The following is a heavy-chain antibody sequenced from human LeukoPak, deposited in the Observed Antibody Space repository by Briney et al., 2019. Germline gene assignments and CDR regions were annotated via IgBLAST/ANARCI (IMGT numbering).Heavy chain of an antibody. CDR1: GGSISGYY. J-gene: IGHJ4*02. V-gene: IGHV4-59*01. CDR3: ARESDYDILTGYYRGYYFDY. CDR2: IYYSGST. Sequence: SETLSVTCTVPGGSISGYYWCWIRQPPGKGLEWIGYIYYSGSTNYNPSLKSRVTISVDTSKNQFSLKLSSVTAADTAVYYCARESDYDILTGYYRGYYFDYWGQGTLVTVSS. D-gene: IGHD3-9*01.